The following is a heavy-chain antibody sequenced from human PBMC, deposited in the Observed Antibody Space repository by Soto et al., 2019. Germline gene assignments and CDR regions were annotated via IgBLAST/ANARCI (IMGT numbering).Heavy chain of an antibody. Sequence: QVNLVQSGAEVKKPGASVKVSCKGSGYGFTTDGITGVRQAPGQGLEWMAWISAHNGNTDYAQNLQGRVTVTRDTSTSTAYMELRSLRSDDPAVYYCARGRYRDYWGQGALVNVSS. J-gene: IGHJ4*02. V-gene: IGHV1-18*01. CDR3: ARGRYRDY. D-gene: IGHD1-1*01. CDR1: GYGFTTDG. CDR2: ISAHNGNT.